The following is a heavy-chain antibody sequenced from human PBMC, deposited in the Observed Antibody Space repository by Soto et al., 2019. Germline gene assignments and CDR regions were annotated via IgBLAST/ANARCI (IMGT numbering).Heavy chain of an antibody. V-gene: IGHV3-7*01. Sequence: GGSLRLSCATSGFQFRSFWMTWVRQAPGKGLEWVATIKYDGSEKNHVDSVRGRFTISRDNAKNSLYLQMDSLRVEDTVVYFCVRTGRPWNYYYYHKDVWGNGSTVTVSS. J-gene: IGHJ6*03. CDR3: VRTGRPWNYYYYHKDV. CDR2: IKYDGSEK. CDR1: GFQFRSFW.